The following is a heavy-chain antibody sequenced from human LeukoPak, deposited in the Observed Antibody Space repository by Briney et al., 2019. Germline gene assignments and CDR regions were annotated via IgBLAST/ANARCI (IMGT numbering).Heavy chain of an antibody. Sequence: SETLSLTCAVYGGSFSGYYWCWIRQPPGKGLEWIGEINHSGSTNYNPSLKSRVTISVDTSKNQFSLKLSSVTAADTAVYYCARERSGYLGPIAYWGQGTLVTVSS. V-gene: IGHV4-34*01. CDR1: GGSFSGYY. D-gene: IGHD3-22*01. J-gene: IGHJ4*02. CDR3: ARERSGYLGPIAY. CDR2: INHSGST.